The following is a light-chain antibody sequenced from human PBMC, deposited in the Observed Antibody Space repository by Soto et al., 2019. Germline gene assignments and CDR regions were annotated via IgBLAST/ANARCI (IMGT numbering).Light chain of an antibody. V-gene: IGKV1-5*03. CDR1: QSISTW. CDR3: QQYYTSSWT. Sequence: DIQMTQSPSTLSASVGDRVTITCRASQSISTWLAWYQQKPGKAPQVLIYQASSLQSGVPSRFRGSGSGTEFTLTISSLQPDDFATYYCQQYYTSSWTFGQGTKVEI. J-gene: IGKJ1*01. CDR2: QAS.